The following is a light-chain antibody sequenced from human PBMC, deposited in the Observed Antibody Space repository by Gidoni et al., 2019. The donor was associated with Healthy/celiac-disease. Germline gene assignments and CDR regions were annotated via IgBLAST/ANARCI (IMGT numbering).Light chain of an antibody. CDR1: SGHSSYA. Sequence: QLVLTQSPSASASLGASVKLTCTLSSGHSSYAIALHQQQPEKGTRYFMKLNSDDSHSKGAGIPDRFSGSSSGAERYLPISSLQSEDEAVYYCQTWGTGIQVFGGGTKLTVL. CDR3: QTWGTGIQV. CDR2: LNSDDSH. V-gene: IGLV4-69*01. J-gene: IGLJ3*02.